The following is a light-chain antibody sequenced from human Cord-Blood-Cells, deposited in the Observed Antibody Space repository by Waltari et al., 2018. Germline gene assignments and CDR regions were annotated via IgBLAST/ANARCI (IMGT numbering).Light chain of an antibody. Sequence: QSALTQPASVSGSPGQSITISCTGTSSAVGSYNLFSWYQQHPGKAPNLMIYEGSKRPAGVSNRFSGSKSGNTASLTISGLQAEDEADYYCCSYAGSSTLVFGGGTKLTV. CDR2: EGS. J-gene: IGLJ2*01. CDR3: CSYAGSSTLV. CDR1: SSAVGSYNL. V-gene: IGLV2-23*01.